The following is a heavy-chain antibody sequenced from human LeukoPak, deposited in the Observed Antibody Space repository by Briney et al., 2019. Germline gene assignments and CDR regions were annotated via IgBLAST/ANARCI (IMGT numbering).Heavy chain of an antibody. V-gene: IGHV3-48*02. CDR1: GFTFSSYS. J-gene: IGHJ4*02. Sequence: GGSLRLSCAASGFTFSSYSMNWVRQAPGKGLEWVSYISSSSITIYYADSVKGRFIISRDNAKNSLYLQMNSLRDEDTAVYYCARESKTVAGLDYWGQGTLVTVSS. CDR3: ARESKTVAGLDY. CDR2: ISSSSITI. D-gene: IGHD6-19*01.